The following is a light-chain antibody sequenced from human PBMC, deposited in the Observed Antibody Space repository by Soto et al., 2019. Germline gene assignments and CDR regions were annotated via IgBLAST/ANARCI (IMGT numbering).Light chain of an antibody. CDR3: QQSYSTPQT. CDR1: QSISSY. CDR2: AAS. Sequence: DIQMTQTPSSLSASVGDRVTITCRASQSISSYLNWYQQKPGKAPKLLIYAASSLQSGVPSRFSGSGSGTDFTLTISSLQPEDFATYYCQQSYSTPQTFGQRANVAIK. V-gene: IGKV1-39*01. J-gene: IGKJ1*01.